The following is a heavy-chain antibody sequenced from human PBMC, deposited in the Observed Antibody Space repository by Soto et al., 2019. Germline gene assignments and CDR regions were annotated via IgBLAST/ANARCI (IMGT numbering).Heavy chain of an antibody. D-gene: IGHD2-15*01. V-gene: IGHV4-39*01. Sequence: SETLSLTCTVSGGSISSSSYYWGWIRQPPGKGLEWIGSIYYSGSTYYNPSLKSRVTISVDTSKNQFSLKLSSVTAADTAVYYCARHRQRNCSGGSCYSEGWFDPWGQGTLVTVSS. CDR2: IYYSGST. CDR3: ARHRQRNCSGGSCYSEGWFDP. CDR1: GGSISSSSYY. J-gene: IGHJ5*02.